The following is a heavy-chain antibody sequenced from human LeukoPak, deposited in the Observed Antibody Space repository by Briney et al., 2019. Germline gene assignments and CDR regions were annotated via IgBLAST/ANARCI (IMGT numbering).Heavy chain of an antibody. J-gene: IGHJ4*02. CDR2: ISSSSSTI. CDR3: ARDLSYGDLED. D-gene: IGHD4-17*01. Sequence: GGSLRLSCAASGFTISSYSMNWVRQAPGKGLEWVSYISSSSSTIYYADSVKGRFTISRDNAKNSLYLQMNSLRAGDTAVYYCARDLSYGDLEDWGQGTLVTVSS. CDR1: GFTISSYS. V-gene: IGHV3-48*01.